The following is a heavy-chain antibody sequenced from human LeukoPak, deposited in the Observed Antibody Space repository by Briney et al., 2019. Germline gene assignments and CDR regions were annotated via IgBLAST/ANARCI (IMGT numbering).Heavy chain of an antibody. D-gene: IGHD3-3*01. J-gene: IGHJ5*02. V-gene: IGHV1-18*01. CDR3: ARDHPYYDFWSGYYSSWFDP. CDR2: ISAYNGNT. CDR1: GYTFTISA. Sequence: ASVKVSCKASGYTFTISAMNWVRQAPGQGLEWMGWISAYNGNTNYAQKLQGRVTMTTDTSTSTAYMELRSLRSDDTAVYYCARDHPYYDFWSGYYSSWFDPWGQGTLVTVSS.